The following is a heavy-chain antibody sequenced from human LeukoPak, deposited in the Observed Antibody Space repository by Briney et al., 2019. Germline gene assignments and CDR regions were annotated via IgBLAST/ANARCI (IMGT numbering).Heavy chain of an antibody. D-gene: IGHD6-6*01. J-gene: IGHJ3*02. CDR3: AREEQLADAFDI. CDR2: ISNSGSAI. V-gene: IGHV3-48*03. Sequence: GGSLRLSCAASGFTFRSYEMHWVRQAPGKGLEWVSYISNSGSAIRYADSVKGRFTISRDDAKNSMYLQMNNLRAEDTAVYYCAREEQLADAFDIWGQGTMVTVSS. CDR1: GFTFRSYE.